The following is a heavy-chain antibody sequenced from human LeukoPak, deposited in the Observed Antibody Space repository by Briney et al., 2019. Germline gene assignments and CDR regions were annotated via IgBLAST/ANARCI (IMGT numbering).Heavy chain of an antibody. Sequence: GTSVKVSCKAPGGTFSSYAISWVRQAPGQGLEWMGRIIPILGIANYAQKFQGRVTITADKSTSTAYMELSSLRSEDTAVYYCARVRYYYDSSGPDYWGQGTLVTVSS. CDR1: GGTFSSYA. CDR3: ARVRYYYDSSGPDY. D-gene: IGHD3-22*01. J-gene: IGHJ4*02. V-gene: IGHV1-69*04. CDR2: IIPILGIA.